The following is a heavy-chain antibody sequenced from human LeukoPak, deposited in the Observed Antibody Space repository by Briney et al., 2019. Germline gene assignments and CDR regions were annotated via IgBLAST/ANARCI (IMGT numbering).Heavy chain of an antibody. CDR2: VFDSGRT. D-gene: IGHD5-18*01. Sequence: SETLSLTCTVSGGSVTTHHWNWIRQTPGKGLEWIGDVFDSGRTKETPSLKSRATLSADTSKNQLSLRLSSVTAADTAVYYCTTIKRGNIFGYFDFWGQGILVTVSS. J-gene: IGHJ4*02. V-gene: IGHV4-59*02. CDR3: TTIKRGNIFGYFDF. CDR1: GGSVTTHH.